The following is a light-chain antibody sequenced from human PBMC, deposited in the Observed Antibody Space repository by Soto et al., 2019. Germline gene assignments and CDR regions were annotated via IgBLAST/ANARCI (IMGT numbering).Light chain of an antibody. CDR3: QVWDTNSDHV. J-gene: IGLJ1*01. CDR2: YDS. CDR1: NIGSKG. Sequence: SYELTQPPSVSVAPGKTARVSCGGSNIGSKGVHWYQQKPGQAPVLVISYDSDRPSGIPERFSGSNSGNTATLTISRVEDGDEADYYCQVWDTNSDHVFGTGTKVTVL. V-gene: IGLV3-21*04.